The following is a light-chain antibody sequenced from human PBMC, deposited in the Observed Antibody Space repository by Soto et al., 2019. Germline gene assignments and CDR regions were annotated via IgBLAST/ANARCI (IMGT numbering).Light chain of an antibody. Sequence: EIVMTQSPATLSVSPGEGATLSCKASQNVYNNLAWYQQRPGQPPRLLIYDASNRATGISARFSGSGYGTEFTLTISSLQSEDFAVYFCQQCRNSPLTFGGGTQVEIK. J-gene: IGKJ4*01. CDR2: DAS. CDR3: QQCRNSPLT. V-gene: IGKV3-15*01. CDR1: QNVYNN.